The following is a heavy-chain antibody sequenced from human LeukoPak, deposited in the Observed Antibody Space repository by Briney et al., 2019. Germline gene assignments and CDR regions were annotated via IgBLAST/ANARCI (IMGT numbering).Heavy chain of an antibody. CDR2: ISAYNGNT. Sequence: GASVKVSCKASGYTFTSYGISWVRQAPGQGLEWMGWISAYNGNTSYAQKLQGRVTMTTDTSTSTAYMELRSLRSDDTAVYYCARRYCSSTSCNYYYMDVWGKGTTVTVSS. J-gene: IGHJ6*03. D-gene: IGHD2-2*01. CDR3: ARRYCSSTSCNYYYMDV. V-gene: IGHV1-18*01. CDR1: GYTFTSYG.